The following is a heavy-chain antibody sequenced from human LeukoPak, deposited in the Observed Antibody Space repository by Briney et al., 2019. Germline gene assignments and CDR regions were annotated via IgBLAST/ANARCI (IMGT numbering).Heavy chain of an antibody. CDR3: ARERITMVRGVIRVLDY. D-gene: IGHD3-10*01. J-gene: IGHJ4*02. CDR1: GYTFTGYY. Sequence: ASVKVSCTASGYTFTGYYMHWVRQAPGQGLEWMGWINPNSGGTNYAQKFQGRVTMTRDTSISTAYMELSRLRSDDTAVYYCARERITMVRGVIRVLDYWGQGTLVTVSS. V-gene: IGHV1-2*02. CDR2: INPNSGGT.